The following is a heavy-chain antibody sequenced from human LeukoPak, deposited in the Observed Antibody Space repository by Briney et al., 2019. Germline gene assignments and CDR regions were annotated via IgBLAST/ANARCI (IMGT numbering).Heavy chain of an antibody. CDR1: GGSFSGYY. D-gene: IGHD6-6*01. J-gene: IGHJ3*02. Sequence: SETLSLTCAVYGGSFSGYYWGWIRQPLGKGLEWIGSIYHSGSTYYIPSLKSRVTISVDTSKNQFSLKLSSVTAADTAVYYCARQEYSSSSGAFDIWGQGTMVTVSS. CDR2: IYHSGST. V-gene: IGHV4-38-2*01. CDR3: ARQEYSSSSGAFDI.